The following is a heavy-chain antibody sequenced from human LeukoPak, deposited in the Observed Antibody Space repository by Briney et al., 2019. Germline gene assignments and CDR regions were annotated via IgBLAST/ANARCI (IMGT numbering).Heavy chain of an antibody. CDR3: AREGLTHDAFDI. Sequence: SETLSLTCAVYGGSFSGYYWNWIRQPPGKGLEWIGEINHSGSTNYNPSLKSRLTISVDTSKNQFSLKVSSVTVADTAVYYCAREGLTHDAFDIWGQGTMVTVSS. CDR2: INHSGST. J-gene: IGHJ3*02. CDR1: GGSFSGYY. V-gene: IGHV4-34*01. D-gene: IGHD4/OR15-4a*01.